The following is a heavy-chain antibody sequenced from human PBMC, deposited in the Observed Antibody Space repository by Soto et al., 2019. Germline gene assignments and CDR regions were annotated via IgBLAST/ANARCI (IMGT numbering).Heavy chain of an antibody. V-gene: IGHV1-8*01. CDR2: MNPNSGNT. D-gene: IGHD3-9*01. CDR1: GYTFTSYD. J-gene: IGHJ6*02. Sequence: ASVKVSCKASGYTFTSYDINWVRQATGQGLEWMGWMNPNSGNTGYAQKFQGRVTMTRNTSISTAYMELRSLRSDDTAVYYCARIPLYYDILTGYYPAYYYGMDVWGQGTTVTVS. CDR3: ARIPLYYDILTGYYPAYYYGMDV.